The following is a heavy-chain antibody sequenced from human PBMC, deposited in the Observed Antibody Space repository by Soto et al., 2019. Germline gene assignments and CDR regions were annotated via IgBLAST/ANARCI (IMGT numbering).Heavy chain of an antibody. Sequence: SETLSLTCSVSGGSISSSSYYWAWIRQAPGKGLEWIGSINYSGKTYYNPSLKSRVTISVDTSKNQFSLKLSSVTAADTAVYYCARGIEGWYQGRYYYGMDVWGQGTTVT. CDR1: GGSISSSSYY. J-gene: IGHJ6*02. CDR2: INYSGKT. V-gene: IGHV4-39*07. CDR3: ARGIEGWYQGRYYYGMDV. D-gene: IGHD6-19*01.